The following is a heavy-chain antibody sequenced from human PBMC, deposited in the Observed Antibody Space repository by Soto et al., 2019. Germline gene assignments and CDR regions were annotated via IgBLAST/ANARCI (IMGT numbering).Heavy chain of an antibody. Sequence: HPGGSLSLSCAAPGFTFSSYGMHWVRQAPGKGLEWVAVIWYDGSNKYYADSVKGRFTISRDNSKNTLYLQMNSLRAEDTAVYYCARDSVRGYSGYDVYYYYGMDVWGQGTTVTVSS. CDR1: GFTFSSYG. V-gene: IGHV3-33*01. CDR2: IWYDGSNK. CDR3: ARDSVRGYSGYDVYYYYGMDV. D-gene: IGHD5-12*01. J-gene: IGHJ6*02.